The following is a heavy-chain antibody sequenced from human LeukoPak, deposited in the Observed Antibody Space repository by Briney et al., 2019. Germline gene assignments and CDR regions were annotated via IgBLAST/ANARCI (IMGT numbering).Heavy chain of an antibody. CDR3: AKEGPYDILTGYYPSFDY. CDR2: IRYDGGNK. Sequence: GGSLRLSCAASGFTFSSYGMHWVRQAPGKGLEWVAFIRYDGGNKYYADSVKGRFTISRDNSKNTLYLQMNSLRAEDTAVYYCAKEGPYDILTGYYPSFDYWGQGTLVTVSS. V-gene: IGHV3-30*02. J-gene: IGHJ4*02. CDR1: GFTFSSYG. D-gene: IGHD3-9*01.